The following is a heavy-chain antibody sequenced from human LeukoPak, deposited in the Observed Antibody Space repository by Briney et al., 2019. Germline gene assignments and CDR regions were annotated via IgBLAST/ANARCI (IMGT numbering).Heavy chain of an antibody. CDR2: MNDNGDRT. V-gene: IGHV3-23*01. Sequence: GASLRLSCAASGFSFTTFEMSWVRQAPGKGLEWVSMMNDNGDRTYYADSVKGRSTISRDNSKNTLYLQMNNLRAEDTAIYFCVKGGWLDYWGQGTLVTVSS. J-gene: IGHJ4*02. CDR1: GFSFTTFE. CDR3: VKGGWLDY. D-gene: IGHD5-12*01.